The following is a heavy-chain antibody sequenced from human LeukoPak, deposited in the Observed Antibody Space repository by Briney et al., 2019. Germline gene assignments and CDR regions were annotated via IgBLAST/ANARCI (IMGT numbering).Heavy chain of an antibody. D-gene: IGHD6-19*01. J-gene: IGHJ4*02. CDR1: GFSFSTYA. CDR2: ISGSGGSI. CDR3: ARFTYSSGWYLDY. Sequence: PGGSLRLSCAASGFSFSTYAMSWVRQAPGRGLEWVSAISGSGGSIYYADSVKGRFTISRDNAKNSLYLQMNSLRAEDTAVYYCARFTYSSGWYLDYWGQGTLVTVSS. V-gene: IGHV3-21*01.